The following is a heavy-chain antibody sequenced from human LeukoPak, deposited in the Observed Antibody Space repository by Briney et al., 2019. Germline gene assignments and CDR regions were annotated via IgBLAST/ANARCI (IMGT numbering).Heavy chain of an antibody. V-gene: IGHV3-21*01. Sequence: GGSLRLSCAPSGLTFSRNSMKGVPQAPGKGVERVSSFSSSSCYIYYAHSVRGRFTIPRDNVKNSLSLQMNSLRPRYTAAYICARGGRGYCSSTSCYTNYYYYMDVWGKGTTVTVSS. CDR2: FSSSSCYI. J-gene: IGHJ6*03. CDR1: GLTFSRNS. D-gene: IGHD2-2*02. CDR3: ARGGRGYCSSTSCYTNYYYYMDV.